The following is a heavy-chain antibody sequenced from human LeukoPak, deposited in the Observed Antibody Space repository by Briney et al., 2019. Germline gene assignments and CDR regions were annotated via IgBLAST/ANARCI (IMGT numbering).Heavy chain of an antibody. J-gene: IGHJ4*02. CDR1: GGSISSNNYY. CDR3: ARQGSGNYLSPVNY. Sequence: SETLSLTCTVSGGSISSNNYYWGWIRQPPGKGLEWIETIYYSGSTYYNPSLKSRVTISVDTSKNQFSLKLSSVTAADTAVYYCARQGSGNYLSPVNYWGQGTLVTVSS. V-gene: IGHV4-39*01. D-gene: IGHD1-26*01. CDR2: IYYSGST.